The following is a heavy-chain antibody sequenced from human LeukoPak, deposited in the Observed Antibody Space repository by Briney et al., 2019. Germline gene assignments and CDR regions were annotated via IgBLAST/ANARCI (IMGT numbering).Heavy chain of an antibody. J-gene: IGHJ4*02. CDR2: ISSSGSTI. D-gene: IGHD6-19*01. Sequence: GGSLRLSCAASGFTFSSYEMNWVRQAPGKGLEWVSYISSSGSTIYYAHSVKGRFTISRDNAKNSLYLQMNSLRDEDTAVYYCARGQWLAFDYWGQGTLVTVSS. CDR3: ARGQWLAFDY. CDR1: GFTFSSYE. V-gene: IGHV3-48*03.